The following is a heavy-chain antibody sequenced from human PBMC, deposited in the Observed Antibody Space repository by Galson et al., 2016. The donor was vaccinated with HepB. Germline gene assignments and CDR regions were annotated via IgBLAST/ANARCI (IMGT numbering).Heavy chain of an antibody. J-gene: IGHJ4*02. CDR3: AKPRGSHGYFDY. CDR1: GGSISTSNW. CDR2: IYQSGGT. Sequence: LSLTCGVSGGSISTSNWWTWVRQTPGKGLEWIGEIYQSGGTNYNPSLKSRVSMSVDKSKNQFSLRLTSVTAADTAVYFCAKPRGSHGYFDYWGQGSLVTVSS. D-gene: IGHD1-26*01. V-gene: IGHV4-4*01.